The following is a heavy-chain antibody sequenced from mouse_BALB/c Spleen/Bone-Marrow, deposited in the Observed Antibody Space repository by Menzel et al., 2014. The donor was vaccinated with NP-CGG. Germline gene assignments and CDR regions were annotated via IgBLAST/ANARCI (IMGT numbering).Heavy chain of an antibody. V-gene: IGHV5-17*02. CDR3: ARSGSSSGYFDY. D-gene: IGHD1-1*01. CDR1: GFTFSSFG. Sequence: EVKLVESGVGLVQPGGSRKLSCAASGFTFSSFGMHWVRQAPEKGLEWVAYISSGSSTIYYADTVMGRFTISRDNPKNTLFLQMTSLRSEDTAMYYCARSGSSSGYFDYWGQGTTLTVSS. CDR2: ISSGSSTI. J-gene: IGHJ2*01.